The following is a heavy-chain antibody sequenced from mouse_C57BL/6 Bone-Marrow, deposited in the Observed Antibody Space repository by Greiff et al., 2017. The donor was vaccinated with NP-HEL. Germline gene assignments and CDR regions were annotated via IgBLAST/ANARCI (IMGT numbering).Heavy chain of an antibody. CDR3: ARWDTTVVAPFDY. V-gene: IGHV1-75*01. Sequence: QVQLQQSGPELVKPGASVKISCKASGYTFTDYYINRVKQRPGQGLEWIGWIFPGSGSTYYNEKFKGKATLTVDKSSSTAYMLLSSLTSEDSAVYFCARWDTTVVAPFDYWGQGTTLTVSS. CDR2: IFPGSGST. D-gene: IGHD1-1*01. J-gene: IGHJ2*01. CDR1: GYTFTDYY.